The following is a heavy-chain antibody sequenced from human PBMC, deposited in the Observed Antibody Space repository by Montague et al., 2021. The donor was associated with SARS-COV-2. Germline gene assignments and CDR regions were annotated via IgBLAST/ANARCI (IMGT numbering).Heavy chain of an antibody. CDR2: ISTSGDYT. CDR3: AKDREMDHSADY. Sequence: LRLSCAASGFIFRHYAMSWVRQAPGKGLEWVSGISTSGDYTYYADSLKGRFTISRDNSRNTLYLHMNSLRAEDTAIYYCAKDREMDHSADYWGQGTLVTVSS. J-gene: IGHJ4*02. D-gene: IGHD5-24*01. CDR1: GFIFRHYA. V-gene: IGHV3-23*01.